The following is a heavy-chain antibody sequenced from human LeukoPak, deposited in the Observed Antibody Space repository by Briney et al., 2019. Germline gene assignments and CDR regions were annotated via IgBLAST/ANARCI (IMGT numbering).Heavy chain of an antibody. D-gene: IGHD3-10*01. V-gene: IGHV4-34*01. J-gene: IGHJ6*02. Sequence: SETLSLTCAVYGGSFSGYYWSWIRQPPGKGLEWIGEINDSGSTNYNPSLKSRVTISVDTSKNQFSLKLSSVTAADTAVYYCARGLSLLWFGELRYYYYGMDVWGQGTTVTVSS. CDR2: INDSGST. CDR3: ARGLSLLWFGELRYYYYGMDV. CDR1: GGSFSGYY.